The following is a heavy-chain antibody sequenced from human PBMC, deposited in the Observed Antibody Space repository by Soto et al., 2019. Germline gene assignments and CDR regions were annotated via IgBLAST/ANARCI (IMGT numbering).Heavy chain of an antibody. Sequence: QVQLVQSGAEVKKPGSSVKVSCKASGGTFSSYTISWVRQAPGQGLEWMGRFVPILGLAHYAQKFQGRVTITADKSTSTAQMELSSLGSEGTAVDYCAGDVGSGVEPWGQGTLVTVSS. D-gene: IGHD3-10*01. J-gene: IGHJ5*02. CDR3: AGDVGSGVEP. CDR1: GGTFSSYT. CDR2: FVPILGLA. V-gene: IGHV1-69*08.